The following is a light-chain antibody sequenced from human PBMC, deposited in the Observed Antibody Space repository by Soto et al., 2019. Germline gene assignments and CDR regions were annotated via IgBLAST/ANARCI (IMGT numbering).Light chain of an antibody. Sequence: ETVLTQSPGSLSLSPGERATLSCRASQSVRSNYLAWYQQRPGQAPRLLIYGVSSRATGIPDRFSGSGSGTDFTLTISSLEPEDFAVYFCQQYSTSPRTFGQGTKVDI. CDR1: QSVRSNY. J-gene: IGKJ1*01. CDR3: QQYSTSPRT. CDR2: GVS. V-gene: IGKV3-20*01.